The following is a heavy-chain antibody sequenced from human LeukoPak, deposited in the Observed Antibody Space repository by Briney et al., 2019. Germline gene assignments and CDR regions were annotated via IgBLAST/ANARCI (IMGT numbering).Heavy chain of an antibody. J-gene: IGHJ4*02. CDR1: GYSFTSYW. Sequence: GESLKISCTVSGYSFTSYWIGWVRQMPGKGLEWMGIIYPGDSDTRYSPSFQGQVTISADKSISTAYLQWSSLKASDTAMYYCARRGKYYDSSGYFLDYWGQGTLVTVSS. D-gene: IGHD3-22*01. CDR2: IYPGDSDT. V-gene: IGHV5-51*01. CDR3: ARRGKYYDSSGYFLDY.